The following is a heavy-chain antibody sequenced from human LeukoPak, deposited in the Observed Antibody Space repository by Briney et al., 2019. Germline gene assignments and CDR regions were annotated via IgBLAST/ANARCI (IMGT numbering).Heavy chain of an antibody. CDR2: INHSGST. CDR3: ARDRPAQQLDFDY. Sequence: PSETLSLTCAVYGGSFSGYYWSWIRQPPGKGLEWIGEINHSGSTNYNPSLKSRVTISVDTSKNQFSLKLSSVTAADTAVYYCARDRPAQQLDFDYWGQGTLVTVSS. J-gene: IGHJ4*02. V-gene: IGHV4-34*01. D-gene: IGHD1-1*01. CDR1: GGSFSGYY.